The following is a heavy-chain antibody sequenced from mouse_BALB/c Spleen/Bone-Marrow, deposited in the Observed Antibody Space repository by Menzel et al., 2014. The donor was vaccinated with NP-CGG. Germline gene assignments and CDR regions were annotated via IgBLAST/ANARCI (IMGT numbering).Heavy chain of an antibody. CDR1: GFTFSSFG. Sequence: EVQLQESGGGLVQPGGSRKLSCAASGFTFSSFGMHWVRQAPEKGLEWVAYISSGSSTIYYADTVKGRFTISRDNPKNTLFLQVTSLRSEDTAMYYCARKGALITHYYAMDYWGQGTSVTVSS. D-gene: IGHD2-4*01. CDR2: ISSGSSTI. CDR3: ARKGALITHYYAMDY. V-gene: IGHV5-17*02. J-gene: IGHJ4*01.